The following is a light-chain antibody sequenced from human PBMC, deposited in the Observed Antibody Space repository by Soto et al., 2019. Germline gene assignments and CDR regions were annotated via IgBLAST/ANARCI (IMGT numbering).Light chain of an antibody. CDR1: TSDIGSHNY. Sequence: QSALTQPASVSGSPGQSITVSCSGSTSDIGSHNYVSWYQQRPGEAPKLLIYEVTNRHSGVSNRFSGSKSGNTASLTISGLQAEDEADYYCSSYTSSTDYVFGTGTKLTVL. J-gene: IGLJ1*01. V-gene: IGLV2-14*01. CDR3: SSYTSSTDYV. CDR2: EVT.